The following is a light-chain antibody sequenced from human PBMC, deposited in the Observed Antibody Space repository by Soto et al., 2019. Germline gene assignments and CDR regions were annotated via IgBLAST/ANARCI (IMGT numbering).Light chain of an antibody. CDR1: QSISSW. Sequence: EIQLTQSPSTLSAYVGDRVTITCRASQSISSWLAWYQQKPGKAPKFLIYKTSNLESGVPSRFSGSGSGTEFTLTISSLQPDDFATYYCQYYNNYCWTFGQGTKVEIK. V-gene: IGKV1-5*03. CDR3: QYYNNYCWT. CDR2: KTS. J-gene: IGKJ1*01.